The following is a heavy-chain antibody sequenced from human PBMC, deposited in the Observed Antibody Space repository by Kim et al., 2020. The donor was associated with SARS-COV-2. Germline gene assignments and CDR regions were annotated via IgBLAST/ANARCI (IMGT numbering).Heavy chain of an antibody. D-gene: IGHD3-22*01. CDR1: GGSISSSSYY. CDR3: ARHVSYDSSGYCHYFDY. CDR2: IYYSGST. J-gene: IGHJ4*02. V-gene: IGHV4-39*01. Sequence: SETLSLTCTVSGGSISSSSYYWGWIRQPPGKGLEWIGSIYYSGSTYYNPSLKSRVTISVDTSKNQFSLKLSSVTAADTAVYYCARHVSYDSSGYCHYFDYWGQGTLVTVSS.